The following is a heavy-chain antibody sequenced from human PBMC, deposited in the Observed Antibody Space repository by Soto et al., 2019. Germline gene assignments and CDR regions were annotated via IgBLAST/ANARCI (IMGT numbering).Heavy chain of an antibody. J-gene: IGHJ6*02. Sequence: GGSLRLSCAASGFTFSDYYMSWIRQAPGKGLEWVSYISSSSSYTYYADSVKGRFTISRDNPKNTLYLQMNSLRAEDTAVYYCAKDETGIPTGGMDVWGQGTTVTVSS. CDR3: AKDETGIPTGGMDV. CDR1: GFTFSDYY. D-gene: IGHD7-27*01. V-gene: IGHV3-11*05. CDR2: ISSSSSYT.